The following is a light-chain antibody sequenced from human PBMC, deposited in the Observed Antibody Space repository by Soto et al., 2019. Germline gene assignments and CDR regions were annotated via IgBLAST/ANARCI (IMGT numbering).Light chain of an antibody. J-gene: IGKJ5*01. V-gene: IGKV1-39*01. CDR3: QQSYGTPII. CDR1: QSISNY. Sequence: DIQMTQSPFSLSAPVGDRVTITCRASQSISNYLNWYQQKQGKAPKLLIYAASTLQSGVPSRFSGSGSGTDFTLTISSPQPEDSATYYCQQSYGTPIIFGQGTRLENK. CDR2: AAS.